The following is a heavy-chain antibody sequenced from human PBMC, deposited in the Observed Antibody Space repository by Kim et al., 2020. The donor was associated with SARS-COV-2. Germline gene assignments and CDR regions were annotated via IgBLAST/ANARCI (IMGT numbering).Heavy chain of an antibody. CDR2: INHSGST. J-gene: IGHJ6*02. Sequence: SETLSLTCAVYGGSFSGYYWSWIRQPTGKGLEWIGEINHSGSTNYNPSLKSRVTISVDTSKNQFSLKLSSVTAADTAVYYCTRALHCSSTSCYVYYGMDVWGQGTTVTVSS. CDR3: TRALHCSSTSCYVYYGMDV. D-gene: IGHD2-2*01. V-gene: IGHV4-34*01. CDR1: GGSFSGYY.